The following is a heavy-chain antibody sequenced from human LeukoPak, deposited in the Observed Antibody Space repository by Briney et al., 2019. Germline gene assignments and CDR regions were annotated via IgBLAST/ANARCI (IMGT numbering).Heavy chain of an antibody. V-gene: IGHV1-2*02. CDR3: GRNRLGTALDT. J-gene: IGHJ3*02. CDR1: GYTFTDYF. D-gene: IGHD7-27*01. CDR2: IGPKSGDT. Sequence: ASVKVSCKASGYTFTDYFIHWVRQAPGQGLEWMGWIGPKSGDTSYSQKFQGRVIVTRDTSISTAYMELSRLRSDDTAVYYCGRNRLGTALDTWGQGTMVTVSS.